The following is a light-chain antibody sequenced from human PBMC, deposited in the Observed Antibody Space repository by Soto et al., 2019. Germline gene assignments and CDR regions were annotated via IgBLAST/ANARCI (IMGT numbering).Light chain of an antibody. J-gene: IGLJ2*01. Sequence: QSVLTQPPSASGTPRQRVTISCSGSSSNIGSNYVYWYQQLPGTAPKLLICRNNQRPSGVPDRFSGSKSGTSASLAISGLRSEDEADYYCAAWDDSLSGVVFGGGTQLTVL. CDR1: SSNIGSNY. CDR3: AAWDDSLSGVV. CDR2: RNN. V-gene: IGLV1-47*01.